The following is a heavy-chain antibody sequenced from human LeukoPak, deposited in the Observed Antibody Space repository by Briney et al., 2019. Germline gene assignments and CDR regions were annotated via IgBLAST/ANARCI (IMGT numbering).Heavy chain of an antibody. V-gene: IGHV4-39*01. J-gene: IGHJ4*02. CDR2: IYYSGST. Sequence: SETLSLTCTVSGGSISSSSYYWGWIRQPPGKGLEWIGSIYYSGSTYYNPSLKSRVTISVDTSKNQFSLKLSSVTAADTAVYYCARPTVRWYAFDYWGQGTLVTVSS. CDR1: GGSISSSSYY. D-gene: IGHD6-13*01. CDR3: ARPTVRWYAFDY.